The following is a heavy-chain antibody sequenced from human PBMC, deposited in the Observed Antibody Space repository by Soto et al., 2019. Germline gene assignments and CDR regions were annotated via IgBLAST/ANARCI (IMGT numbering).Heavy chain of an antibody. Sequence: EASVKVSCKASGYTFTGYYMHWVRQAPGQGLEWMGWINPNSGGTNYAQKFQGRVTMTRDTSISTAYMELSRLRSDDTAVYYCARDPRSTNGVWDFGMDVWGQGTTVTVSS. J-gene: IGHJ6*02. CDR1: GYTFTGYY. CDR2: INPNSGGT. D-gene: IGHD2-8*01. CDR3: ARDPRSTNGVWDFGMDV. V-gene: IGHV1-2*02.